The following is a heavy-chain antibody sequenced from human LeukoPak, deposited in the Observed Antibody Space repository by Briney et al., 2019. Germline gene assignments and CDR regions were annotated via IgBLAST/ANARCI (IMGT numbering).Heavy chain of an antibody. V-gene: IGHV3-11*03. CDR1: GFTFSDYY. Sequence: GGSLRLSCAASGFTFSDYYMSWLRQAPGKGLEGVSYISSSSSYTTYAASVKGPFTTSRDNAKNSLYLQMNSLRAEDTAVYYCFAAGHRGGFDIWGQGTMVTVSS. CDR2: ISSSSSYT. J-gene: IGHJ3*02. D-gene: IGHD1-14*01. CDR3: FAAGHRGGFDI.